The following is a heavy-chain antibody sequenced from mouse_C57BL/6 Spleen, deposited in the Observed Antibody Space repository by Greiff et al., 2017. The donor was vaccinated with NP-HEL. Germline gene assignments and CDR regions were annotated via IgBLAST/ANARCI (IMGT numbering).Heavy chain of an antibody. J-gene: IGHJ2*01. CDR2: IHPNSGST. CDR1: GYTFTSYW. D-gene: IGHD2-4*01. CDR3: ARGDDYDEVYFDY. V-gene: IGHV1-64*01. Sequence: VQLQQPGAELVKPGASVKLSCKASGYTFTSYWMHWVKQRPGQGLEWIGMIHPNSGSTNYNEKFKSKATLTVDKSSSTAYMQLSSLTSEDSAVYYCARGDDYDEVYFDYWGQGTTLTVSS.